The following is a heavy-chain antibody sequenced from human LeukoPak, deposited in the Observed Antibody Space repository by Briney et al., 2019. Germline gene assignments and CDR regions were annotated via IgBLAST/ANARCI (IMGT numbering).Heavy chain of an antibody. Sequence: PGGSLRLSCAASGFTFSSYEMNWVRQAPGKGLEWVSSISSSGSTIYYADSVKGRFTISRDNAKNSLYLQMNSLRAEDTAVYYCARDSGYCSGGSCYGHDAFDIWGQGTMVTVSS. CDR2: ISSSGSTI. J-gene: IGHJ3*02. D-gene: IGHD2-15*01. V-gene: IGHV3-48*03. CDR3: ARDSGYCSGGSCYGHDAFDI. CDR1: GFTFSSYE.